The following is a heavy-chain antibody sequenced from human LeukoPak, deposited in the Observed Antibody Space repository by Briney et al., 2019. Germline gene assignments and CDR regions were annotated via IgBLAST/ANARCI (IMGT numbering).Heavy chain of an antibody. V-gene: IGHV4-34*01. Sequence: SETLSLTCAVYGRSFSDYSWSWIRQPPGKGLEWIGEINHSGSTNYNPSLKSRVTISLDTSKNQFSLRLSSVTAADTAVYYCARADTAMVYFDYWGQGTLVTVSS. CDR2: INHSGST. D-gene: IGHD5-18*01. J-gene: IGHJ4*02. CDR1: GRSFSDYS. CDR3: ARADTAMVYFDY.